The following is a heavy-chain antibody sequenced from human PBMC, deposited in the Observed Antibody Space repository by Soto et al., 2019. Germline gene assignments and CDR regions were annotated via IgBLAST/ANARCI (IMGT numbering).Heavy chain of an antibody. J-gene: IGHJ4*02. V-gene: IGHV3-30*18. CDR1: GFIFSSYG. CDR2: ISYAGSHT. D-gene: IGHD2-15*01. Sequence: QVQLVESGGGVVQPGRSLRLSCAASGFIFSSYGMHWVRQAPGKGREWLAVISYAGSHTYYADTVKRRFTITRDNSKNALYLQMNCLRPGDTGVFYCEKEVHCGGGSCSWCEGFDYWGQGTLLSVSS. CDR3: EKEVHCGGGSCSWCEGFDY.